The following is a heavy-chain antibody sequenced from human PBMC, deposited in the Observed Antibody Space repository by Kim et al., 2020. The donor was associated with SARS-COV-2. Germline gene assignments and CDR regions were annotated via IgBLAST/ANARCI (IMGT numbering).Heavy chain of an antibody. CDR3: ARSRPGYCTNGVCYGARMDV. CDR1: GYTFTSYG. V-gene: IGHV1-18*01. Sequence: ASVKVSCKASGYTFTSYGISWVRQAPGQGLEWMGWISAYNGNTNYAQKLQGRVTMTTDTSTSTAYMELRSLRSDDTAVYYCARSRPGYCTNGVCYGARMDVWGQGTTVTVSS. J-gene: IGHJ6*02. D-gene: IGHD2-8*01. CDR2: ISAYNGNT.